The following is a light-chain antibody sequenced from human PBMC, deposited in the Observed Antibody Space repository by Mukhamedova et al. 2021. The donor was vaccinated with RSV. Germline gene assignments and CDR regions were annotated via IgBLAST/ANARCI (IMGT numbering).Light chain of an antibody. J-gene: IGKJ2*03. CDR3: QQNYSTPLS. CDR2: TAS. Sequence: WYQRRVHGTAPKLLIYTASSLQSGVPSRFSGAGSGTDFTLTISSLQPEDFATYSCQQNYSTPLSFGQGTKLEIK. V-gene: IGKV1-39*01.